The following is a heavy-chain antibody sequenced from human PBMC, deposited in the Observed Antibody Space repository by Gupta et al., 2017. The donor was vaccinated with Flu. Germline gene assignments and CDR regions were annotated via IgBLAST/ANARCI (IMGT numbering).Heavy chain of an antibody. D-gene: IGHD2-15*01. CDR3: ARSLYCSGGSCYSERGGPLKYYYYDGMDV. CDR1: GGSISSGGYY. Sequence: QVQLQESGPGLVKPSQTLSLTCTVSGGSISSGGYYWSWIRQHPGKGPEWIGYIYYSGSTYYNPSLKSRGTKSGDPSKNQFSLKLSSVTAADTAVYYCARSLYCSGGSCYSERGGPLKYYYYDGMDVWGQGTTVTVSS. CDR2: IYYSGST. V-gene: IGHV4-31*03. J-gene: IGHJ6*02.